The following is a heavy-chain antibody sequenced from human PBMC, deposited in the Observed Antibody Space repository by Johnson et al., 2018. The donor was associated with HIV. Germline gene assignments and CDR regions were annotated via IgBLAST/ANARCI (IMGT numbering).Heavy chain of an antibody. CDR3: AKGYSGYDYYAFDI. D-gene: IGHD5-12*01. J-gene: IGHJ3*02. V-gene: IGHV3-53*01. CDR2: IYSGGST. Sequence: VQLVESGGGLIQPGGSLRLSCAASGFTVSSNYMSWVRQAPGKGLGWVSVIYSGGSTYYADSVTGRFTISRDNSKNTLYLQMNSLRAEDTAVYYCAKGYSGYDYYAFDIWGQGTMVTVSS. CDR1: GFTVSSNY.